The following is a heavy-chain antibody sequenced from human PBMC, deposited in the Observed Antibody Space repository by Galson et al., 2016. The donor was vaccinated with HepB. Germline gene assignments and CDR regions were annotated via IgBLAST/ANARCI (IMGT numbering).Heavy chain of an antibody. J-gene: IGHJ5*02. D-gene: IGHD2-15*01. V-gene: IGHV3-33*01. Sequence: SLRLSCAGSGFAFSRFGMHWVRQTPGKGLEWVAVIWYDGSEKYYADSVKGRFTISRDNSKNMMYLQMNSLRVDDSALYFCASERDGCIGGSCYSDLDTWGQGTLVTVSS. CDR1: GFAFSRFG. CDR2: IWYDGSEK. CDR3: ASERDGCIGGSCYSDLDT.